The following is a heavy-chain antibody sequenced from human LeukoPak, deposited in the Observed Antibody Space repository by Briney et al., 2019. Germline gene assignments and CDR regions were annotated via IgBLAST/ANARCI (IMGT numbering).Heavy chain of an antibody. J-gene: IGHJ4*02. CDR2: ISGSGGST. Sequence: SCKASGGTFSSYAMRWVRQAPGKGLEGVSAISGSGGSTYYADSVKGRFTISRDNSKNTLYLQMNSLRAEDTAVYYCAKDLRFLEWLSKFDYWGQGTLVTVSS. D-gene: IGHD3-3*01. CDR1: GGTFSSYA. V-gene: IGHV3-23*01. CDR3: AKDLRFLEWLSKFDY.